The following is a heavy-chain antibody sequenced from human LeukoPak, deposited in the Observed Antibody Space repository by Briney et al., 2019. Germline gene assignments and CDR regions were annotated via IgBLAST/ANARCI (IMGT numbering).Heavy chain of an antibody. V-gene: IGHV4-59*08. Sequence: SETLSLTCTVSGGSISGYYWNWIRQPPGKGLEWIGYIYYSGSTTYNPSLKSRVTISVDTSRNQFSLKLSSVTAADTAVYYCARMPDAYDPFAFDSWGQGTLVTVSS. CDR3: ARMPDAYDPFAFDS. CDR1: GGSISGYY. D-gene: IGHD3-3*01. CDR2: IYYSGST. J-gene: IGHJ5*01.